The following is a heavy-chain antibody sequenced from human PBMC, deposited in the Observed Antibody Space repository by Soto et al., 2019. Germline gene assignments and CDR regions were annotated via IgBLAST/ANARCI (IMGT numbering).Heavy chain of an antibody. V-gene: IGHV3-13*01. CDR2: IGTAGDT. Sequence: SGWYLRLSCAASGFTFSSYDMHWVRQATGKGLEWVSAIGTAGDTYYPGSVKGRFTISRENAKNSLYLQMNGLRAGDTAVYYCEIVGYSYGHYYFDSWGQGPLGTVS. D-gene: IGHD5-18*01. CDR3: EIVGYSYGHYYFDS. CDR1: GFTFSSYD. J-gene: IGHJ4*02.